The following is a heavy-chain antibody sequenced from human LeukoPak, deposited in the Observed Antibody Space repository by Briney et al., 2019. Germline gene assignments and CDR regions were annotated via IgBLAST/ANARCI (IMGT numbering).Heavy chain of an antibody. V-gene: IGHV3-23*01. D-gene: IGHD1-26*01. CDR2: ISSSGGST. CDR1: GFTFSTYA. Sequence: PGGSLRLSCTASGFTFSTYAMSWVRQAPGKGLEWVSAISSSGGSTYYADSVKGRFTISRDSSRNTLFLHMNTLRAEDTAIYYCAKDRTVGASYWYFDLWGRGTLVTVSS. J-gene: IGHJ2*01. CDR3: AKDRTVGASYWYFDL.